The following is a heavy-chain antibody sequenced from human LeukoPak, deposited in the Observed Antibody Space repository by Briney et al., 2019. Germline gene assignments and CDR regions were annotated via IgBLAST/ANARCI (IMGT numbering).Heavy chain of an antibody. CDR1: GFTFSSYS. CDR2: ISSSSSYV. J-gene: IGHJ4*02. V-gene: IGHV3-21*01. Sequence: GGSLRLSCAASGFTFSSYSMNWVRQAPGKGLEWVSSISSSSSYVYYADSVKGRFTISRDNAKTSLYLQMNSLRAEDTAVYYCARDRGFGELFFDYWGQGTLVTVSS. D-gene: IGHD3-10*01. CDR3: ARDRGFGELFFDY.